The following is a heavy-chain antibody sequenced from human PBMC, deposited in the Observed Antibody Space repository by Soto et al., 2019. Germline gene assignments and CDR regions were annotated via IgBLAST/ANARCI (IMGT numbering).Heavy chain of an antibody. V-gene: IGHV3-33*01. Sequence: GGSLRLSCAASGFTFSSYGMHWVRQAPGKGLEWVAVIWYDGSNKYYADSVKGRFTISRDNSKNTLYLQMNSLRAEDTAVYYCARDSARIAVAGIAEHWGQGTLVTVSS. D-gene: IGHD6-19*01. CDR3: ARDSARIAVAGIAEH. CDR2: IWYDGSNK. CDR1: GFTFSSYG. J-gene: IGHJ4*02.